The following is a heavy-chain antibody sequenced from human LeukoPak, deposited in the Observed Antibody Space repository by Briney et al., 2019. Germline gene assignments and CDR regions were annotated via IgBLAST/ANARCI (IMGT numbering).Heavy chain of an antibody. J-gene: IGHJ4*02. CDR1: GGSFNDYY. D-gene: IGHD2-8*01. CDR2: ISQSGGS. CDR3: ARGRYCSNGVCNEGYYFDY. V-gene: IGHV4-34*01. Sequence: PSETLSLTCSVYGGSFNDYYWTWVRQPPGKGLEFIGEISQSGGSDRNPSLKSRLTISLDTSKNQFSLKLNSVTAADTAVYYCARGRYCSNGVCNEGYYFDYWGQGTLVTVSS.